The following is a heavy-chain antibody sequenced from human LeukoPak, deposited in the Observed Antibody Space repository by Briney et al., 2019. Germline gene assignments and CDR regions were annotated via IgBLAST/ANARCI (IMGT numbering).Heavy chain of an antibody. D-gene: IGHD3-10*02. CDR3: AELGITMIGGV. J-gene: IGHJ6*04. CDR2: SKSEGTTT. CDR1: GFSLGDHG. Sequence: GGPLRLSCVASGFSLGDHGMSWVRQAPGKGLEWISYSKSEGTTTSYADSVKGRFTTSRDNAKNSLYLQMNSLRAEDTAVYYCAELGITMIGGVWGKGTTVTISS. V-gene: IGHV3-48*03.